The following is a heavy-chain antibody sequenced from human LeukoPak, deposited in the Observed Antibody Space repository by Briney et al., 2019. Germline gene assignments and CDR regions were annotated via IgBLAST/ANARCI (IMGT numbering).Heavy chain of an antibody. V-gene: IGHV3-21*01. CDR2: ISSSSSYI. D-gene: IGHD3-9*01. J-gene: IGHJ2*01. CDR3: ARFPRAGYWAQYWYFDL. CDR1: GFTLSSYS. Sequence: GGSLRLSCAASGFTLSSYSMNWVRQAPGKGLEWVSSISSSSSYIYYADSVKGRFTISRDNAKNSLYLQMNSLRAEDTAVYYCARFPRAGYWAQYWYFDLWGRGTLVTVSS.